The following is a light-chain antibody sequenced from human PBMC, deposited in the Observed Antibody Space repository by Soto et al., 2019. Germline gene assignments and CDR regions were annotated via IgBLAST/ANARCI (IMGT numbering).Light chain of an antibody. Sequence: QSVLTQPASVSGSPGQSITISCTGTSSDIGGYYYVSWYQHHPGKAPKLLIYQVTNRPSRVSNRFSGSKSGNTASLTISGLQADDEADYYCTPYSSSDIFYVFGTGTKVTVL. CDR3: TPYSSSDIFYV. CDR1: SSDIGGYYY. V-gene: IGLV2-14*01. J-gene: IGLJ1*01. CDR2: QVT.